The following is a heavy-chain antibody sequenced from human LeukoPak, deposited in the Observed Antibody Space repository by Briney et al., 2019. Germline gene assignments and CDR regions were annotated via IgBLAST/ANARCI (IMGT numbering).Heavy chain of an antibody. D-gene: IGHD1-26*01. CDR2: FDPEDGET. J-gene: IGHJ4*02. V-gene: IGHV1-24*01. Sequence: GASVKASCKVSGYTLTELSMHWVRQAPGKGLEWMGGFDPEDGETIYAQKFQGRVTMTRDTSTSTVYMELSSLRSEDTAVYYCARDGSGSYIGTHWGQGTLVTVSS. CDR3: ARDGSGSYIGTH. CDR1: GYTLTELS.